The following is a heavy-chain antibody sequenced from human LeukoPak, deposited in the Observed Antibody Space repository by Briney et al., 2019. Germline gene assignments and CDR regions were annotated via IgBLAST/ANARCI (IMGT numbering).Heavy chain of an antibody. D-gene: IGHD5-18*01. V-gene: IGHV3-23*01. CDR1: GFTFSSYG. CDR2: ISTGGGST. CDR3: AKARAAVVTEYFYGMDV. J-gene: IGHJ6*02. Sequence: GGSLRLSCAASGFTFSSYGMSWVRPAPGKGLEWVSSISTGGGSTYYADSVKGRFTISRDNSKNTLYLQMNSLRAEDTAVYYCAKARAAVVTEYFYGMDVWGQGTTVTVSS.